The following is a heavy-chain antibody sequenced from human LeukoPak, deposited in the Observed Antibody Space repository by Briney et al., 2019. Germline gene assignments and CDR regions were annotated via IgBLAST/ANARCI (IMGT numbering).Heavy chain of an antibody. CDR2: IIPIFGTA. CDR1: GGTFSSYA. CDR3: ARDNTYYDFWSGSVPYYYYGMDV. D-gene: IGHD3-3*01. V-gene: IGHV1-69*13. J-gene: IGHJ6*02. Sequence: ASVKVSCKASGGTFSSYAISWVRQAPGQGLEWMGGIIPIFGTANYAQKFQGRVTITADESTSTAYMELSSLRSEDTAVYYCARDNTYYDFWSGSVPYYYYGMDVWGQGTTVTVSS.